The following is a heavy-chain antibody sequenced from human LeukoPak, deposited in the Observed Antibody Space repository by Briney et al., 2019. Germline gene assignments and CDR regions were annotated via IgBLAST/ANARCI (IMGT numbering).Heavy chain of an antibody. D-gene: IGHD1-26*01. CDR1: GASIRSGDYY. CDR2: IYDSGST. Sequence: PSQTLSLTCTVSGASIRSGDYYWSWIRQPPGKGLEWIGYIYDSGSTYYNPSLKSRITISVDTSENRFSLKLSSVTATDTAVYYCAIRIVGATTHVDYWGQGTLVTVSS. J-gene: IGHJ4*02. CDR3: AIRIVGATTHVDY. V-gene: IGHV4-30-4*01.